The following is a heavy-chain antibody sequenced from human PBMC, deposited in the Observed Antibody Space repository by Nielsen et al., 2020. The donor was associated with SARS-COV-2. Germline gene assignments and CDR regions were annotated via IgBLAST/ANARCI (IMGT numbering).Heavy chain of an antibody. J-gene: IGHJ4*02. Sequence: SLKISCAASGFTFDDYAMHWVRQAPGKGLEWVSGSGSIGYADSVKGRFTISRDNAKNSLYLQMNSLRAEDTALYYCAKDPLPYRSYFDYWGQGTLVTVSS. V-gene: IGHV3-9*01. CDR2: SGSI. D-gene: IGHD1-26*01. CDR3: AKDPLPYRSYFDY. CDR1: GFTFDDYA.